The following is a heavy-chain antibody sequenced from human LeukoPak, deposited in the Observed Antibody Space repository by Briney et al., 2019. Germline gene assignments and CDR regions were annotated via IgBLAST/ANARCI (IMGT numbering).Heavy chain of an antibody. J-gene: IGHJ3*02. CDR3: GKDPNGDYVGAFDM. CDR1: GFTFSNYA. CDR2: ISGSGGTT. D-gene: IGHD4-17*01. Sequence: GGSLRLSCAASGFTFSNYAMIWVRQAPGKGLEWVSAISGSGGTTYYADSVKGRFTISRDNSKNTLFLQVNSLRAEDTAVYYCGKDPNGDYVGAFDMWGQGTMVTVSP. V-gene: IGHV3-23*01.